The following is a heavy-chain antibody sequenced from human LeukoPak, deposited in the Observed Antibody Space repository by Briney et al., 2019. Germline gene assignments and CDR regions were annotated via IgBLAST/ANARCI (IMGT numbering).Heavy chain of an antibody. Sequence: GGSLRLSCAASGFTFSSYGMHWVRQAPGKGLEWVAVISYDGSNKYYADSVKGRFTISRDNSKNTLYLQMNGLRAEDTAVYYCAKGTPAPYYYGSGSSFDYWGQGTLVTVSS. J-gene: IGHJ4*02. CDR3: AKGTPAPYYYGSGSSFDY. D-gene: IGHD3-10*01. V-gene: IGHV3-30*18. CDR2: ISYDGSNK. CDR1: GFTFSSYG.